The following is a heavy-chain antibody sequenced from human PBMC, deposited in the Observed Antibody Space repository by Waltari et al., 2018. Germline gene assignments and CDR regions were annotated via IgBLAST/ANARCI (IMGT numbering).Heavy chain of an antibody. CDR2: INPNSGGT. CDR3: ARDRKGIAVAGIYYYGMDV. J-gene: IGHJ6*02. D-gene: IGHD6-19*01. Sequence: QVQLVQSGAEVKKPGASVKVSCKASGYTFTGYYMHWVRQAHGQGLEWTGWINPNSGGTNYAQKFQGWVTMTRDTAISTAYMELSRLRSDDTAVYYCARDRKGIAVAGIYYYGMDVWGQGTTVTVSS. CDR1: GYTFTGYY. V-gene: IGHV1-2*04.